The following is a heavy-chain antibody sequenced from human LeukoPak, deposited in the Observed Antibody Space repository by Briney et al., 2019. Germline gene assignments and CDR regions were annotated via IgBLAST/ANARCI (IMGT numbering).Heavy chain of an antibody. CDR1: GYTFTNYG. J-gene: IGHJ4*02. CDR3: ARGETTVTIVH. V-gene: IGHV7-4-1*01. Sequence: ASVKVSCKASGYTFTNYGTNWVRQAPGQGLEWMGWINTNTGNPTYAQGFTGRFVFSLDTSVSTAYLQIGSLKAEDTAVYYCARGETTVTIVHWGQGTLVTVSS. D-gene: IGHD4-17*01. CDR2: INTNTGNP.